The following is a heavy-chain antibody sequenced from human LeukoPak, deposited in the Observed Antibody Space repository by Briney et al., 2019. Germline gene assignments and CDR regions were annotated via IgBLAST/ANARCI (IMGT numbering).Heavy chain of an antibody. CDR3: ARDLCSGGRCYIDN. V-gene: IGHV3-13*01. D-gene: IGHD2-15*01. CDR1: GFTFSTYD. Sequence: GGSLRLSCAASGFTFSTYDFHWVRQATGKGLEWVSAIGPAGDTYYAGSVKGRFTMSRENAKNSLYLQMNSLRAGDPAVYYCARDLCSGGRCYIDNWGQGTLVTVSS. J-gene: IGHJ4*02. CDR2: IGPAGDT.